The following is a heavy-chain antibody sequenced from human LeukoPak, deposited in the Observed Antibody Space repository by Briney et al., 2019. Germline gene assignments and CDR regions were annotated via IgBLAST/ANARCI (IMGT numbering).Heavy chain of an antibody. CDR2: IYPGDSDT. CDR1: GYSFTSYW. D-gene: IGHD6-6*01. V-gene: IGHV5-51*01. Sequence: GESLKISCKGSGYSFTSYWIGWVRQMPGKGLEWMGIIYPGDSDTRYSPSFQGQVTISADKSISTAYLQRSSLKASDTAMYYCATFPPHSSDNPYFDYWGQGTLVTVSS. CDR3: ATFPPHSSDNPYFDY. J-gene: IGHJ4*02.